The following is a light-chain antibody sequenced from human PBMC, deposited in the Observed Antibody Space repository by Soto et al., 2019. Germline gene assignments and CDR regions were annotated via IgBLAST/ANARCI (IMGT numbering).Light chain of an antibody. CDR1: NSHIGKNT. CDR2: SNN. V-gene: IGLV1-44*01. Sequence: QSVLTQPPPASGAPGQRLSISFFGSNSHIGKNTVNWYQQLPRTAPKLLIYSNNQRPSGVPERFSGSKSGTSASLAISGLQSEDEADYYCAAWDDSLNGHVVFGGGTKVTVL. CDR3: AAWDDSLNGHVV. J-gene: IGLJ2*01.